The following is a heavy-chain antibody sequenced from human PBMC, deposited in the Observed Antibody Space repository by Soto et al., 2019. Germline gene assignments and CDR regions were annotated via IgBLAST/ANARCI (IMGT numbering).Heavy chain of an antibody. CDR1: GFSLSTSGVG. CDR3: ALYDSSRYISPFDY. V-gene: IGHV2-5*01. J-gene: IGHJ4*02. CDR2: IYWNDDK. D-gene: IGHD3-22*01. Sequence: SGPTLVNPTHTLTLTCTFSGFSLSTSGVGVGWIRQPPGKALEWLALIYWNDDKRYSPSLKSRLTITKDTSKNQVVLTMTNMDPVDKAKYYCALYDSSRYISPFDYSGQGTLVTVSS.